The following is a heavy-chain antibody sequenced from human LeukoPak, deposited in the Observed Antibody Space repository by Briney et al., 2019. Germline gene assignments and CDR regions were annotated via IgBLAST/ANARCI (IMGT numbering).Heavy chain of an antibody. D-gene: IGHD3-22*01. V-gene: IGHV3-30-3*01. J-gene: IGHJ4*02. CDR3: ARDGGSGYYYSFDY. CDR1: GFAFSSYA. CDR2: ISYDGSNK. Sequence: GRSLRLSCAASGFAFSSYAMHWVRQAPGKGLEWVAVISYDGSNKYYADSVKGRFTISRDNSKNKLYLQMNSLRAADTAVYYCARDGGSGYYYSFDYWGQGTLVTVSS.